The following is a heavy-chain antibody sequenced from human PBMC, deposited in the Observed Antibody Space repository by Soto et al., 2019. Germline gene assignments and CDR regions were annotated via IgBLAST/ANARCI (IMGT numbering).Heavy chain of an antibody. CDR2: IKSKTDGGTT. D-gene: IGHD3-9*01. Sequence: GGSLRLSCAASGFTFSNAWINWVRQAPGKGLEWVGRIKSKTDGGTTDFAAPVKGRFAISRDDSKNMVYLQMNSLRVEDTAVYYCARDPNRGHFDPWGQGTTVTVSS. CDR3: ARDPNRGHFDP. J-gene: IGHJ6*02. CDR1: GFTFSNAW. V-gene: IGHV3-15*07.